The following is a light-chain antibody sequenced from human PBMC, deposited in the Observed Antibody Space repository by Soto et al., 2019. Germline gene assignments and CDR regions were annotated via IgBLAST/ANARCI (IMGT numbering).Light chain of an antibody. CDR3: QHYNSYSEA. V-gene: IGKV1-5*03. J-gene: IGKJ1*01. CDR2: KAS. CDR1: QTISSW. Sequence: DSPMTQSPSTLSGSVGDRVTITCRASQTISSWLAWYQQKRGKAPKLLIYKASTLISGVPSRFSGSGSGTEFTLTISSLQPDDFATYYCQHYNSYSEAFGQGTKVELK.